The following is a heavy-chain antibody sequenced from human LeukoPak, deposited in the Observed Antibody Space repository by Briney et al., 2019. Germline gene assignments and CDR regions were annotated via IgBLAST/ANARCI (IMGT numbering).Heavy chain of an antibody. CDR2: INHSGST. Sequence: PSETLSLTCAVYGGSFSGYYWSWIRQPPGKGLEWNGEINHSGSTNYNPSLKSRVTISVDTSKNQFSLKLSSVTAADTAVYYCARGPVVVVAATPPTPLIPANDYWGQGTLVTVSS. D-gene: IGHD2-15*01. CDR1: GGSFSGYY. V-gene: IGHV4-34*01. CDR3: ARGPVVVVAATPPTPLIPANDY. J-gene: IGHJ4*02.